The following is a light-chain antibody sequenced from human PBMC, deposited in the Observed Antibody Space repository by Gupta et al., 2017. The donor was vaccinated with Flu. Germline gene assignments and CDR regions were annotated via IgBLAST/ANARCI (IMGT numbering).Light chain of an antibody. V-gene: IGKV4-1*01. Sequence: SLGERATINCKSSQSVLYSSNNKNYLTWYQQKPGQPPKLLIYWASTRESGVPDRFSGSGSGTDFTLTISSLQAEDVAVYYCQQEDSRPRTFGQGTKVEIK. J-gene: IGKJ1*01. CDR2: WAS. CDR3: QQEDSRPRT. CDR1: QSVLYSSNNKNY.